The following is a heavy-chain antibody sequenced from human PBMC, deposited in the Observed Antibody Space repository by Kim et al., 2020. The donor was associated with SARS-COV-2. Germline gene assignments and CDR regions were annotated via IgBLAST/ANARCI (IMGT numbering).Heavy chain of an antibody. D-gene: IGHD5-12*01. J-gene: IGHJ5*01. Sequence: GESLKISCKGSGYRFTSYWIAWVRQMPGRGLEWMGIINPADSDTRYSPSFQGQVTISADKSASTTYLQWGSLKASDSAMYYCARRYTSGSLGGGFDSWGQGTLVAVSS. CDR2: INPADSDT. CDR1: GYRFTSYW. V-gene: IGHV5-51*01. CDR3: ARRYTSGSLGGGFDS.